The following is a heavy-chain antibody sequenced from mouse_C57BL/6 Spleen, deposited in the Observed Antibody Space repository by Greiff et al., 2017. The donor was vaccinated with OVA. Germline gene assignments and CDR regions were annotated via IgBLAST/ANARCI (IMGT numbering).Heavy chain of an antibody. J-gene: IGHJ4*01. V-gene: IGHV1-42*01. D-gene: IGHD3-2*02. CDR3: ARGSSGYGAMDY. CDR2: INPSTGGT. CDR1: GYSFTGYY. Sequence: VHVKQSGPELVKPGASVKISCKASGYSFTGYYMNWVKQSPEKSLEWIGEINPSTGGTTYNQKFKAKATLTVDKSSSTAYMQLKSLTSEDSAVYYCARGSSGYGAMDYWGQGTSVTVSS.